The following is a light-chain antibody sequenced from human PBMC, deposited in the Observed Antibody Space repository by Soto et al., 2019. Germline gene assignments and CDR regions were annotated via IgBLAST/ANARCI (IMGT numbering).Light chain of an antibody. Sequence: QSALTQPPSASGSPGQSVTISCTGTSSDVGDYNYVSWYQQHPGKAPKLMIYEVTKRPSGVPHRFSGSKSGNTASLTVSGLQAEDEADYYCSSYAGSNIVVFGGGTKLT. CDR1: SSDVGDYNY. J-gene: IGLJ2*01. V-gene: IGLV2-8*01. CDR2: EVT. CDR3: SSYAGSNIVV.